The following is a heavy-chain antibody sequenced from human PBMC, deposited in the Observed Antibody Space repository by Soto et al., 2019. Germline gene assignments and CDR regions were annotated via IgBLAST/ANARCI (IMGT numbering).Heavy chain of an antibody. CDR1: GFIFSDFG. J-gene: IGHJ4*02. Sequence: GGALRLSCAAYGFIFSDFGMSWVRQAPGKGLEWVAVTSFDGSHEYYAASAKGRFTISRDNSKNMLLLQMDNVRAEDTAVYYCAKSPSKARDYEVLAGYSGYFDSWGLGTLVTVSS. D-gene: IGHD3-9*01. CDR3: AKSPSKARDYEVLAGYSGYFDS. V-gene: IGHV3-30*18. CDR2: TSFDGSHE.